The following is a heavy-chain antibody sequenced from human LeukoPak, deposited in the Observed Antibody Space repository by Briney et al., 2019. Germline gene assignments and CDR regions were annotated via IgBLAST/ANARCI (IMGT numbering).Heavy chain of an antibody. CDR2: IYSGGST. CDR3: AREDIVPRGFDP. Sequence: GGSLRLSFAAFGFTVRSNYMSWVREGPRKRLERVSVIYSGGSTYYADSVKGLFTISRDNSKNTLYLQMNSLRAEDTAVYYCAREDIVPRGFDPWGQGTLVTVSS. CDR1: GFTVRSNY. J-gene: IGHJ5*02. D-gene: IGHD2-8*01. V-gene: IGHV3-53*01.